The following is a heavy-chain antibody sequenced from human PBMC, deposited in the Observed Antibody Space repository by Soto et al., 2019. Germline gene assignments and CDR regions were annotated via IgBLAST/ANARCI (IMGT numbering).Heavy chain of an antibody. J-gene: IGHJ5*02. CDR2: IYYSGST. CDR1: GGSISSGDYY. V-gene: IGHV4-30-4*01. D-gene: IGHD2-15*01. Sequence: SETLSLTCTVSGGSISSGDYYWSWIRQPPGKGLEWIGYIYYSGSTYYNPSLKSRVTISVDTSKNQFSLKLSSVTAADTAVYYCARDHGYCSGGSCYVWFDPWGQGTLVT. CDR3: ARDHGYCSGGSCYVWFDP.